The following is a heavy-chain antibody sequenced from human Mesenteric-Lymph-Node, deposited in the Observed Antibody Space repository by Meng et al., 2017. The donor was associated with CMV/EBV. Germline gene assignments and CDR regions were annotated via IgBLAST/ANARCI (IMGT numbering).Heavy chain of an antibody. D-gene: IGHD3-10*01. CDR3: AGGYGSGSYEFDY. V-gene: IGHV1-18*01. CDR1: GYTLTSYG. CDR2: ISAYNGNT. J-gene: IGHJ4*02. Sequence: GSVTVSRKASGYTLTSYGISWVRQAPGQGLEWMGWISAYNGNTTYAQKLQGRVTMTTDTSTSTAYMELRSLRSEDTAVYYCAGGYGSGSYEFDYWGQGTLVTVSS.